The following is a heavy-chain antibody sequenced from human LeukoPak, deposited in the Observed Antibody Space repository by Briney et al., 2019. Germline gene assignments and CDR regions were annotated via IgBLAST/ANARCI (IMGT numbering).Heavy chain of an antibody. CDR2: FYNSGST. D-gene: IGHD3-16*01. CDR1: GGSTDSSTYY. J-gene: IGHJ4*02. CDR3: ARRLRPGDYFDY. Sequence: SETLSLTCTVSGGSTDSSTYYWGWIRQPPGKGLEWTGSFYNSGSTYRNPSLSSRVTIFADMSKNQFSLKLTSVTAANTAVYYCARRLRPGDYFDYWGQGILVTVSS. V-gene: IGHV4-39*01.